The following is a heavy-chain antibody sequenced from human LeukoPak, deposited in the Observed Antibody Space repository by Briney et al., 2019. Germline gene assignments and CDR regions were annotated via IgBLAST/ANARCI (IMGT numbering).Heavy chain of an antibody. CDR2: INSDGSST. CDR3: ASLPYVWGSYRHY. D-gene: IGHD3-16*02. V-gene: IGHV3-74*01. Sequence: GGSLRLSCAASGFTFSSYWMHWVRQAPGKGLVWVSRINSDGSSTTYADSVKGRFTISRDNAKNSLYLQMNSLRAEDTAVYYCASLPYVWGSYRHYWGQGTLVTVSS. J-gene: IGHJ4*02. CDR1: GFTFSSYW.